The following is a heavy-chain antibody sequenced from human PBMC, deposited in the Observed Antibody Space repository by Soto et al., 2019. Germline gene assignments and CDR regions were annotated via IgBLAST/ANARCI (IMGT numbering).Heavy chain of an antibody. CDR2: ITGSGGNT. Sequence: EVQLLESGGGLVQPGGSLRVSCAASGFTFSSYAMSWVRQAPGKGLERISKITGSGGNTYYADSVRGRFNISSDNSKNPLYLQMNSLSGEDTAVYYFAKDGDRDGNSWTDDAFDIWGQGTMVTVSS. CDR3: AKDGDRDGNSWTDDAFDI. CDR1: GFTFSSYA. J-gene: IGHJ3*02. D-gene: IGHD2-21*01. V-gene: IGHV3-23*01.